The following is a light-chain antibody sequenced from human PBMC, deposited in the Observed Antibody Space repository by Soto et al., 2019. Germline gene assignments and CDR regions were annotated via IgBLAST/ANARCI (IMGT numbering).Light chain of an antibody. Sequence: EIVMTQSPATLSVSPGERATLSCRASQSVSNRLAWYQQRPGQAPRLLIYRASARATGIPARFSGSGSGTEFTLTISSLQSEDFAIDYCQQSSGWPRTVGQGTKVDIK. CDR1: QSVSNR. CDR2: RAS. CDR3: QQSSGWPRT. V-gene: IGKV3-15*01. J-gene: IGKJ1*01.